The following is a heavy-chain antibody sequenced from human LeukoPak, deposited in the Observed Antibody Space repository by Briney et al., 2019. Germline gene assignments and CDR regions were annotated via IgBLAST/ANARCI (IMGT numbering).Heavy chain of an antibody. CDR3: ARGRDGYNSGAFDI. D-gene: IGHD5-24*01. V-gene: IGHV3-11*04. Sequence: GGSLRLSCAASGFTFTDYYMSWIRQAPGKGLDWVSYISNSGSSTYYADSVKGRFTISRDIAKNSLYLQMNSLRAEDTAVYSCARGRDGYNSGAFDIWGQGTMFTVSS. CDR2: ISNSGSST. J-gene: IGHJ3*02. CDR1: GFTFTDYY.